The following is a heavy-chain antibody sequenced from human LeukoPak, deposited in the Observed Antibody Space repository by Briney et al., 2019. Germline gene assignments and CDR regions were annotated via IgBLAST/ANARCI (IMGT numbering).Heavy chain of an antibody. CDR1: GVTFSSYS. V-gene: IGHV3-21*01. CDR2: ISSTSRYI. J-gene: IGHJ4*02. D-gene: IGHD3/OR15-3a*01. Sequence: GGSLRLSCVASGVTFSSYSMNWGRQAPGKGLEWGSCISSTSRYIYYTDTVKGRFTISRDNAKNSVYLQMNSLRAEDTAVYYCTRAVAADDFSPGYWGQGTLLTVSS. CDR3: TRAVAADDFSPGY.